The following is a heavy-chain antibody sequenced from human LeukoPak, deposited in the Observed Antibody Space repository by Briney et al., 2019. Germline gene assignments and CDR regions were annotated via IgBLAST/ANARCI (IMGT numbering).Heavy chain of an antibody. J-gene: IGHJ5*02. CDR2: INPNSGGT. V-gene: IGHV1-2*02. D-gene: IGHD6-13*01. CDR1: GYTFTGYY. CDR3: ARVDIAAAGERSWFDP. Sequence: ASVKVSCKASGYTFTGYYMHWVRQAPGPGLEWMGWINPNSGGTNYAQKFQGRVTMTRDTSISTAYMELSRLRSDDTAVYYCARVDIAAAGERSWFDPWGQGTLVTVSS.